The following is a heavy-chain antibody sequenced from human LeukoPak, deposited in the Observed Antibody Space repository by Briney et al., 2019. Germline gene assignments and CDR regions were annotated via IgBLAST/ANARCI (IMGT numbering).Heavy chain of an antibody. Sequence: SETLSLTCTVSGGSISSNSYYWGWIRQPPGKGVEWIGTIYYSGSTYYNPSLKSRVTISVDTSKNQFSLKLSSVTAADTAVYYCARSRAMVQSWFDPWGQGTLVTVSS. CDR2: IYYSGST. V-gene: IGHV4-39*01. J-gene: IGHJ5*02. CDR1: GGSISSNSYY. CDR3: ARSRAMVQSWFDP. D-gene: IGHD5-18*01.